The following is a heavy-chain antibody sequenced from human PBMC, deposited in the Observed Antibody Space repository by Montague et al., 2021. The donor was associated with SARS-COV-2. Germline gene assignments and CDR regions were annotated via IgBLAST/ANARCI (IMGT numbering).Heavy chain of an antibody. V-gene: IGHV3-48*03. CDR1: GFTFSYYD. J-gene: IGHJ3*02. CDR2: ISTSAYTT. D-gene: IGHD3-16*02. CDR3: TRDYRSVVGDGLDI. Sequence: SLRLSCAAFGFTFSYYDMHWVRQAPGKGPEWISYISTSAYTTSYAGSVKGRFTISRDNGKNSLYLQMNSLRVEDTAVYYCTRDYRSVVGDGLDIWGQGTKVTVSS.